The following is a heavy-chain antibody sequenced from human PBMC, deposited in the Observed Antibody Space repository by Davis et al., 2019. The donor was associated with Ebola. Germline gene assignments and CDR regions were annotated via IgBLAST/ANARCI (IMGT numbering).Heavy chain of an antibody. D-gene: IGHD6-19*01. CDR3: ARDSGWYVGYYFDY. V-gene: IGHV1-2*06. CDR2: INPNSGGT. J-gene: IGHJ4*02. Sequence: AASVKVSCKASGYTFTGYYMHWVRQAPGQGLECMGRINPNSGGTNYAQKFQGRVTMTRDTSISTAYMELSRLRSDDTAVYYCARDSGWYVGYYFDYWGQGTLVTVSS. CDR1: GYTFTGYY.